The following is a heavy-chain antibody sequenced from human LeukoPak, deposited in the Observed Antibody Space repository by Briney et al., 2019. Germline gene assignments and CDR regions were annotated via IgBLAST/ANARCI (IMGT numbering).Heavy chain of an antibody. CDR3: ARPITGPAGMDV. CDR2: ISSSGSTI. J-gene: IGHJ6*02. D-gene: IGHD1-20*01. Sequence: GGSLRLSCAASGFTFSSYWMNWVRQAPGKGLEWVSYISSSGSTIYYADSVKGRFTISRDNAKNSLYLQMNSLRAEDTAVYYCARPITGPAGMDVWGQGTTVTVSS. CDR1: GFTFSSYW. V-gene: IGHV3-48*04.